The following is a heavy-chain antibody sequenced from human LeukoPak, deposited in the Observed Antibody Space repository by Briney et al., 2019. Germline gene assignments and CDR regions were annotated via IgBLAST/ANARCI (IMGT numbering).Heavy chain of an antibody. V-gene: IGHV1-2*02. CDR3: ARYWAEPAATDDAFDI. CDR2: INPYSGDT. CDR1: GYTFTTYF. D-gene: IGHD2-15*01. J-gene: IGHJ3*02. Sequence: GASVKVSCKTSGYTFTTYFIHWVRQAPGQGLEWMGGINPYSGDTKYAQKFQGGVTMTRDTSISTAYMELSRLMSDDTAVYYCARYWAEPAATDDAFDIWGQGTMVVVSS.